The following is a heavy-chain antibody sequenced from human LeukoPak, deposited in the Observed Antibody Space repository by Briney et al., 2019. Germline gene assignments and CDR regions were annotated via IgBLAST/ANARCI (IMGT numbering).Heavy chain of an antibody. CDR2: ITSSSNYI. D-gene: IGHD6-13*01. CDR1: GFTFSSYA. Sequence: GGSLRLSCAASGFTFSSYAMSWVRQAPGKGLEWVSSITSSSNYIYYADSMEGRFTISRDNAKNSLYLQMNSLIVEDTAVYFCAREGIAGPKDVWGKGTTVTVSS. J-gene: IGHJ6*04. V-gene: IGHV3-21*01. CDR3: AREGIAGPKDV.